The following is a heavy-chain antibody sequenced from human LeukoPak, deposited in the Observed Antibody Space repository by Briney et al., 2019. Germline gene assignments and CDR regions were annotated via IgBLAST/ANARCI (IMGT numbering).Heavy chain of an antibody. D-gene: IGHD2-15*01. V-gene: IGHV1-24*01. CDR2: FDPEDGET. Sequence: ASVKVSCKVSGYTLTELSMHWVRQAPGKGLEWMGGFDPEDGETIYAQKFQGRVTMTEDTSTDTAYMELSSLRSEDTAAYYCATATLSSGGNGYFDYWGPGTLVTVSS. CDR3: ATATLSSGGNGYFDY. J-gene: IGHJ4*02. CDR1: GYTLTELS.